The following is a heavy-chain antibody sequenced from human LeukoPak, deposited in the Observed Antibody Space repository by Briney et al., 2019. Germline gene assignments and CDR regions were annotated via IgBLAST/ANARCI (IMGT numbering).Heavy chain of an antibody. D-gene: IGHD3-10*01. Sequence: PGGSLRLSCAASGFTFSSYSMNWVRQAPGKGLEWVSSFSSSSSYIYYADSVKGRFTISRDNAKNSLYLQMNSLRVEDTAVYYCAKVAKYYYGSETYYFFEHWGQGTPVTASS. CDR3: AKVAKYYYGSETYYFFEH. V-gene: IGHV3-21*01. CDR1: GFTFSSYS. J-gene: IGHJ4*02. CDR2: FSSSSSYI.